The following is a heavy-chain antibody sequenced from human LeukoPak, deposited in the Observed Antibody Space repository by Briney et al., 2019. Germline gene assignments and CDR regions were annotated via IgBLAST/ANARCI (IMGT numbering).Heavy chain of an antibody. J-gene: IGHJ4*02. CDR1: GFTFSSYG. CDR2: IRYDGSNK. CDR3: AKDDLSIAAAGTGDY. V-gene: IGHV3-30*02. D-gene: IGHD6-13*01. Sequence: PGGSLRLSCAASGFTFSSYGMHWVRQAPGKWLEWVAFIRYDGSNKYYADSVKGRFTISRDNSKNTLYLQMNSLRAEDTAVYYCAKDDLSIAAAGTGDYWGQGTLVTVSS.